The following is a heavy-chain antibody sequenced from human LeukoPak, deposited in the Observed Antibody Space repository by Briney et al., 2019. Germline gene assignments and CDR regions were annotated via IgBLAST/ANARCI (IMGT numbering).Heavy chain of an antibody. Sequence: GGSLRLSCVASGFTVSSNYMSWVRQAPGKGLEWVSLIYSSDGAYYADSVKGRFTISRDNSKNTLYLQMNSLRAEDTAVYYCARGYSSSSFFDYWGQGTLVTVSS. V-gene: IGHV3-66*01. D-gene: IGHD6-6*01. CDR3: ARGYSSSSFFDY. CDR1: GFTVSSNY. J-gene: IGHJ4*02. CDR2: IYSSDGA.